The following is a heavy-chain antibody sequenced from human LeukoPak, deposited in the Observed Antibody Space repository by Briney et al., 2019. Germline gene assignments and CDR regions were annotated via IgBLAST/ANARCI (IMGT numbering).Heavy chain of an antibody. CDR2: IYSGDSDT. CDR3: PRCDSSAYYYFPDY. J-gene: IGHJ4*02. CDR1: AYSFTIYW. V-gene: IGHV5-51*01. Sequence: EALKISCNGSAYSFTIYWIGWVRHMPRKGLEWRGIIYSGDSDTRYTPSFQCRVTISADKTISTAYLQWSSLQAADTTMFCCPRCDSSAYYYFPDYWGEGTLVTVSS. D-gene: IGHD3-22*01.